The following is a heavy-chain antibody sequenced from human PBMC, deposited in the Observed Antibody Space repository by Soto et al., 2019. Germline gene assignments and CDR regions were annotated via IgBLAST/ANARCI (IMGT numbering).Heavy chain of an antibody. Sequence: SETLSLTCAVFGGSYSGYHWSWIRQPPGKGLEWIGEINHSGSTNYNPSLKSRVTISEDTSKNQFSLKLSSVTAADTAVYYCARSGVQGGAFDPWGQGTLVTVSS. CDR3: ARSGVQGGAFDP. V-gene: IGHV4-34*01. D-gene: IGHD3-3*01. CDR1: GGSYSGYH. CDR2: INHSGST. J-gene: IGHJ5*02.